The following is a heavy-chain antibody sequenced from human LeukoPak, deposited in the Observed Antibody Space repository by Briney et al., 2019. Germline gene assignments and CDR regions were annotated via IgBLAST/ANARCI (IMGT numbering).Heavy chain of an antibody. J-gene: IGHJ4*02. CDR1: GFTFSSYA. CDR2: ISGSGGST. Sequence: GGSLRLSCAASGFTFSSYAMSWVRQAPGKGLEWVSAISGSGGSTYYADSVKGRFTISRDNARNSLYLQMNSLRAEDTAVYYCARLSFYDGGVGYWGQGTLVTVSS. V-gene: IGHV3-23*01. D-gene: IGHD2/OR15-2a*01. CDR3: ARLSFYDGGVGY.